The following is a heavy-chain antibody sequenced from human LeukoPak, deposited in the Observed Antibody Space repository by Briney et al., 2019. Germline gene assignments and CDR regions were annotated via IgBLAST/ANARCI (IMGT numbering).Heavy chain of an antibody. J-gene: IGHJ4*02. V-gene: IGHV3-30*04. CDR2: IAYDASNR. CDR1: GFTFSSFP. Sequence: GGSLRLSCAASGFTFSSFPMHWVRQAPGKGLEGVAVIAYDASNRIYADSVKGRFTISRDDSKNTLYLQMNSLRPDDTALYYCARDPQIGPGDYFDYWGQGTLVTVSS. D-gene: IGHD2/OR15-2a*01. CDR3: ARDPQIGPGDYFDY.